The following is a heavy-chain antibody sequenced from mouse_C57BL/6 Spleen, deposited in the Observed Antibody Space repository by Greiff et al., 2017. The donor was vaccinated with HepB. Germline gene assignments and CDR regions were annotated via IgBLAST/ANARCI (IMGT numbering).Heavy chain of an antibody. V-gene: IGHV1-82*01. CDR3: ARDDYDEPPYAMDY. J-gene: IGHJ4*01. Sequence: VQLQESGPELVKPGASVKISCKASGYAFSSSWMNWVKQRPGKGLEWIGRIYPGDGDTNYNGKFKGKATLTADKSSSTAYMQLSSLTSEDSAVYFCARDDYDEPPYAMDYWGQGTSVTVSS. CDR2: IYPGDGDT. D-gene: IGHD2-4*01. CDR1: GYAFSSSW.